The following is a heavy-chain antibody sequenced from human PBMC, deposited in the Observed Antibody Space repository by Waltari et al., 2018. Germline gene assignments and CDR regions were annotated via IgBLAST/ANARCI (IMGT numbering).Heavy chain of an antibody. Sequence: DVQVVQSGAEVKKPGATVKISCKVSGYTFTDFYMHWVQQAPGKGLQWVGLVDPGNGKTVQAENFKGRVTMTADTSTDTAYMELSSLRSDDTAVYYCAVLVATNDDPLDIWGQGTVVTVSP. CDR2: VDPGNGKT. CDR3: AVLVATNDDPLDI. V-gene: IGHV1-69-2*01. D-gene: IGHD5-12*01. J-gene: IGHJ3*02. CDR1: GYTFTDFY.